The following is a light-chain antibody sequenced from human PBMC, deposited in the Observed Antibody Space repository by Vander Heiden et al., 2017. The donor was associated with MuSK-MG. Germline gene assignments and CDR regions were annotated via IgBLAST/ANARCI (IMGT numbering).Light chain of an antibody. V-gene: IGKV2-28*01. CDR2: VAS. CDR3: MQALQTPFT. Sequence: DIVMTQSPLSLPVTPGEPASISCRSSESLLHSSGNNYLDWYVQKPGQSPQLLIYVASNRASGVPDRFSGSGSGTDFTLKISRVEAEDVGVYYCMQALQTPFTFGPGTKVEIK. J-gene: IGKJ3*01. CDR1: ESLLHSSGNNY.